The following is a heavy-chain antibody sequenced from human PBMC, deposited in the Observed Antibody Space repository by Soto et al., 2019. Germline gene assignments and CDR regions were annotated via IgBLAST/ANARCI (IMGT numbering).Heavy chain of an antibody. D-gene: IGHD5-12*01. CDR2: ISYDGSNK. V-gene: IGHV3-30*18. Sequence: GGSLRLSCAASGFTFSSYGMHWVRQAPGKGLEWVAVISYDGSNKYYADSVKGRFTISRDNSKNTLYLQMNSLRAEDTAVYYCAKGYSGYDTYYYGMDVWGQGTTVTVSS. CDR3: AKGYSGYDTYYYGMDV. CDR1: GFTFSSYG. J-gene: IGHJ6*02.